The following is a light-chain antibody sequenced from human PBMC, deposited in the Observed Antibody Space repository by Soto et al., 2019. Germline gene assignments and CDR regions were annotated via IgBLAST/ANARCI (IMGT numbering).Light chain of an antibody. CDR3: QQRNVWPQVT. V-gene: IGKV3-11*01. J-gene: IGKJ5*01. Sequence: EIVLTQSPTTLYLSPGERATLPCRASQNVNNWLAWYQQKPGQAPRLLIYRTSNRATGIPDRFSGSGSGTDFTLTISSLETEDSAVYYCQQRNVWPQVTFGQGTRLKIK. CDR2: RTS. CDR1: QNVNNW.